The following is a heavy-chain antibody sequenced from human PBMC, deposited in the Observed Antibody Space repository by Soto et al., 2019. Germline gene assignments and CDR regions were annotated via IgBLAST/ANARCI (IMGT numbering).Heavy chain of an antibody. Sequence: EVQLVESGGGLVKPGGSLRLSCAASGFTFSSYSMNWVRQAPGKGLEWVSSISSSSSYIYYADSVKGRFTISRDNAKNSLYLQVNSRRAEDTAVYYCALRCCGGDCPLAYWGQGTLVPVSS. V-gene: IGHV3-21*01. CDR3: ALRCCGGDCPLAY. D-gene: IGHD2-21*02. J-gene: IGHJ4*02. CDR2: ISSSSSYI. CDR1: GFTFSSYS.